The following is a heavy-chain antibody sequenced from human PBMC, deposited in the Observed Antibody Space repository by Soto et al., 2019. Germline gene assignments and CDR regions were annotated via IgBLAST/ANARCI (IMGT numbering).Heavy chain of an antibody. J-gene: IGHJ1*01. D-gene: IGHD4-17*01. Sequence: QVQLVQSGAEVKKPGASVKVSCKASGYTFTGYYMHWVRQAPGQGLEWMGWINPNSGGTNCAQKLQGCVTMTRDTSIRTANMELSRISSDDTVVYYCARDHDYADLLYFQHWGQCTLVTVS. V-gene: IGHV1-2*04. CDR1: GYTFTGYY. CDR3: ARDHDYADLLYFQH. CDR2: INPNSGGT.